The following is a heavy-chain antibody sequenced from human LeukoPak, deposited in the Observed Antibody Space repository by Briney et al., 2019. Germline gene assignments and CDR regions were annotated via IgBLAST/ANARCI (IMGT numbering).Heavy chain of an antibody. D-gene: IGHD6-19*01. CDR2: IYSGGST. Sequence: GGSLRLSCTASGFTFSNAWMSWVRQAPGKGLEWVSVIYSGGSTYYADSVKGRFTISRDNSKNTLYLQMNSLRAEDTAVYYCARRAVAGLLFDYWGQGTLVTVSS. J-gene: IGHJ4*02. V-gene: IGHV3-53*01. CDR1: GFTFSNAW. CDR3: ARRAVAGLLFDY.